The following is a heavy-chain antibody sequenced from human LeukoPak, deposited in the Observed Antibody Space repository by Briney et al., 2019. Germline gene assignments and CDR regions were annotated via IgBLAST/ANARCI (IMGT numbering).Heavy chain of an antibody. CDR2: INHSGST. J-gene: IGHJ6*03. CDR1: GGSFSGYY. Sequence: SETLSLTCAVYGGSFSGYYWSWIRQPPGKGLEWIGEINHSGSTNYNPSLKSRVTISVDTSKNQFSLKLSSVTAADTAVYYCARGGKRRYYYYMDVWGKGTTVTVSS. CDR3: ARGGKRRYYYYMDV. V-gene: IGHV4-34*01. D-gene: IGHD6-25*01.